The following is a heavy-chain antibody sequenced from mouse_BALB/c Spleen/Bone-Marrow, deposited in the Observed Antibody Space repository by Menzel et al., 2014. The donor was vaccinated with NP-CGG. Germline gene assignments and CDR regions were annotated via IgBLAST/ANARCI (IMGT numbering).Heavy chain of an antibody. D-gene: IGHD2-3*01. V-gene: IGHV5-17*02. CDR3: ARSDGAMDY. Sequence: EVKVEESGGGLVQPGGSRKLSCAASGFTFSSFGMHWVRQAPEKGLEWVAYISTGSSTIYYADTVKGRLTISRDNPKNTLFLQMTSLRSEDTAMYYCARSDGAMDYWGQGTSVTVSS. CDR2: ISTGSSTI. J-gene: IGHJ4*01. CDR1: GFTFSSFG.